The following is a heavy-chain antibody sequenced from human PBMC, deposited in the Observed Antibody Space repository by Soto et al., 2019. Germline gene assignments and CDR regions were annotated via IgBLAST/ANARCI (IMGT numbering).Heavy chain of an antibody. D-gene: IGHD3-3*01. CDR3: AREEIFASGFYYMDV. CDR2: IYYSGST. CDR1: GGSISRSSYY. J-gene: IGHJ6*03. V-gene: IGHV4-39*02. Sequence: SETLSLTCTGSGGSISRSSYYLGWIRQPPGKGLEWIGSIYYSGSTYYNPSLKSRGTISLNTSQNKFSLQLSSVTAADTASYYCAREEIFASGFYYMDVWGKGTTVTVSS.